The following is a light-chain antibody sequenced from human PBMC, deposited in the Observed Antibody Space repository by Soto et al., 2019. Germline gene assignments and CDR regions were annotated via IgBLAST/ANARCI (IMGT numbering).Light chain of an antibody. CDR3: WQSPLSPWA. CDR1: QSLVHSDGNTY. CDR2: KIS. Sequence: DIVMTQTALSSPATLGQPASISCRSSQSLVHSDGNTYLSWLQQRPGQPPRLLIYKISNRLSGVPYILAGGGTGANFALKAILVNAYYDGSYDLWQSPLSPWAIGVGTKVDIK. J-gene: IGKJ1*01. V-gene: IGKV2-24*01.